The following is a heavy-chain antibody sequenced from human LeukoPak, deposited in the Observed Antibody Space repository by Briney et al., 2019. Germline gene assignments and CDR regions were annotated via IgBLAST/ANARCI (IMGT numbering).Heavy chain of an antibody. D-gene: IGHD3-22*01. V-gene: IGHV4-4*07. CDR3: ARSSPHYYDSSGYYWEFDY. CDR1: GGSISSYY. Sequence: SETLSLTCTVSGGSISSYYWSWVRQPPGKGLEWIGRIYTSGSTNYNPSLKSRVTMSVDTSKNQFSLKLSSVTAADTAVYYCARSSPHYYDSSGYYWEFDYWGQGTLVTVSS. CDR2: IYTSGST. J-gene: IGHJ4*02.